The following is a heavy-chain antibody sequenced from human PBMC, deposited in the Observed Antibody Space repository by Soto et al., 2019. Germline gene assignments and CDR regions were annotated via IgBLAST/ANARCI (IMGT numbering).Heavy chain of an antibody. J-gene: IGHJ5*02. CDR3: ASGGNWFDP. V-gene: IGHV4-59*01. CDR1: GGSISNYY. D-gene: IGHD3-16*01. CDR2: MYYNGNI. Sequence: PSETLSLTCNVSGGSISNYYWTWVRQSPEKGLEWIGYMYYNGNINYNPSLKSRVTISIDTSKNQFSLTLKSVTAADTAVYYCASGGNWFDPWGQGVLVNVSS.